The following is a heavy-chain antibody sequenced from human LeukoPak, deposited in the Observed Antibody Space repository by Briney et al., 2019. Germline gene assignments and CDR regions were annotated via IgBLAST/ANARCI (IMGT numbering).Heavy chain of an antibody. CDR2: ISSNGGST. CDR1: GFTFSSYA. V-gene: IGHV3-64*01. D-gene: IGHD6-6*01. J-gene: IGHJ4*02. CDR3: ARGGSIAARPIEY. Sequence: TGGSVRLSCAASGFTFSSYAMHWVRQAPGKGLEYVSAISSNGGSTYYANSVKGRFTISRDNSKNTLFLQMGSLRAEDMAVYYCARGGSIAARPIEYWGEGNLVTVSS.